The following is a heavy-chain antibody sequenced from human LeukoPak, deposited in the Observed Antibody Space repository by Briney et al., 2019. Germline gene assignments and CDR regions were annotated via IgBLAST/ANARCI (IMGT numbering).Heavy chain of an antibody. J-gene: IGHJ4*02. D-gene: IGHD3-22*01. CDR1: GYTFTGYY. CDR2: INPNSSGT. CDR3: ARGPQILTMIVVVITSGSDY. Sequence: ASVKVSCKASGYTFTGYYMHWVRQAPGQGLEWMGWINPNSSGTNYAQKFQGRVTMTRDTSISTAYMELSRLRSDDTAVYYCARGPQILTMIVVVITSGSDYWGQGTLVTVSS. V-gene: IGHV1-2*02.